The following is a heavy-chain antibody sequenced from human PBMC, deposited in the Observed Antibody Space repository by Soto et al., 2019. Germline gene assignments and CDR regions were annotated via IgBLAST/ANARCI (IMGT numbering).Heavy chain of an antibody. V-gene: IGHV3-30*18. CDR2: ISYDGSDK. CDR3: AKALGDLSPERYDY. Sequence: QVQLVESGGGVVQPGRSLRLSCAASGFTFSSYAMHWVRQAPGKGLEWVAVISYDGSDKYYADSVKGRFTISRDNSKNALNLQMNSLRADDTAVYYCAKALGDLSPERYDYWGQGTLITVSS. CDR1: GFTFSSYA. D-gene: IGHD3-16*02. J-gene: IGHJ4*02.